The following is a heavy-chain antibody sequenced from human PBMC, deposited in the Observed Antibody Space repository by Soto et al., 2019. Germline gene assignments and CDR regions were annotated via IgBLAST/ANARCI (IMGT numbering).Heavy chain of an antibody. Sequence: PGGSLRLSCAASGFTFSSYGMHWVRQAPGKGLEWVAVISYDGSNKYYADSVKGRFTISRDNSKNTLYLQMNSLRAEDTAVYYCAKEHXSYVWGSYRYYYYGMDVWGQGTTVTVSS. CDR3: AKEHXSYVWGSYRYYYYGMDV. J-gene: IGHJ6*02. V-gene: IGHV3-30*18. D-gene: IGHD3-16*02. CDR2: ISYDGSNK. CDR1: GFTFSSYG.